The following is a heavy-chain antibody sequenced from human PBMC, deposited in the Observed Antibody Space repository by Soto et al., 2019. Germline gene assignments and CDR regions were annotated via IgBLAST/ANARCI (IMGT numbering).Heavy chain of an antibody. J-gene: IGHJ3*02. V-gene: IGHV3-48*03. CDR2: ISSSGSTI. CDR3: ASFMIVVVNDAFDI. D-gene: IGHD3-22*01. Sequence: PGGSLRLSCAASGLTFSSYEMNWVRQAPGKGLEWVSYISSSGSTIYYADSVKGRFTISRDNAKNSLYLQMNSLRAEDTAVYYCASFMIVVVNDAFDIWGQGTMVTVSS. CDR1: GLTFSSYE.